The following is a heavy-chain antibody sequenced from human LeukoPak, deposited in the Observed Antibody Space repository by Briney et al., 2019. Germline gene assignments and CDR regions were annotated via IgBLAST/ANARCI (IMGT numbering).Heavy chain of an antibody. D-gene: IGHD2-2*01. Sequence: GESLKISCKGSGYSFTSYWIGWVRQMPGKGLEWMGIIYPGDPDTRYSPSFQGQVTISADKSISTAYLQWSSLKASDTAMYYCARARGGYQQPGGFDYWGQGTLVTVSS. CDR1: GYSFTSYW. V-gene: IGHV5-51*01. CDR3: ARARGGYQQPGGFDY. J-gene: IGHJ4*02. CDR2: IYPGDPDT.